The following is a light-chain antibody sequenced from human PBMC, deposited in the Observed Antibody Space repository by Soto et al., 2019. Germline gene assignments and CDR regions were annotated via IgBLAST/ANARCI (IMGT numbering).Light chain of an antibody. J-gene: IGKJ1*01. V-gene: IGKV2-30*01. CDR3: MQGTHWPRA. CDR2: KVS. CDR1: QSLVYSDGNTY. Sequence: DVVLTQSPLSLPVTLGQPASISCRSSQSLVYSDGNTYLNWFQQRPGQSPRRLFYKVSNRDSGVPDRFSRSGSGTDFTLKISRVEAEDVGVYYCMQGTHWPRAFGQGTKVEIK.